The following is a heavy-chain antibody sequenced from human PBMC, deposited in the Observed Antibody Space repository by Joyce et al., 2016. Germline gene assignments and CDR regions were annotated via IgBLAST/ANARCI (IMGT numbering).Heavy chain of an antibody. CDR3: ARGVFS. Sequence: EVQLVESGGGLIRPGGSLRLSCAASGFTVSSNYMTWVRQAPGKGLGWVSVIYSGGDRIYADSVKGRFTISRVNSKNTLYLQMNNLKADDTAVYYCARGVFSWGQGTLVTVAS. V-gene: IGHV3-53*01. J-gene: IGHJ5*02. CDR1: GFTVSSNY. CDR2: IYSGGDR. D-gene: IGHD2-8*01.